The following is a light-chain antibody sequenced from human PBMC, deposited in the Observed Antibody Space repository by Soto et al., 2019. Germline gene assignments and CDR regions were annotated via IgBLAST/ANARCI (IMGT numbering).Light chain of an antibody. V-gene: IGKV1-6*01. CDR2: AAS. CDR3: LQDYNYPYT. CDR1: QGIRND. Sequence: AIQMTQSPSSLSASVGDRVTITCRASQGIRNDLGWYQHKPGKAPKLLIFAASSLQSGVPSRFSGSGSGTDFTLTISSLQPEDFATYYCLQDYNYPYTFGQGTKLEIK. J-gene: IGKJ2*01.